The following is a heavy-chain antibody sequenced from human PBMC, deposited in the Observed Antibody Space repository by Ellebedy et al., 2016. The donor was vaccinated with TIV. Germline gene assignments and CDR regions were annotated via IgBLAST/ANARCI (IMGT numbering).Heavy chain of an antibody. D-gene: IGHD5-18*01. V-gene: IGHV3-23*01. CDR1: GFTFSNFA. J-gene: IGHJ4*02. CDR2: IVGGGA. Sequence: GESLKISCAASGFTFSNFAMSCVRQAPGKGLEWVSGIVGGGAERYADSVKGRFTISRDNSKNTVDLQMKSLRDEDTAVYFCAKDRTDGDGYWVFDSWGQGTLVTVSS. CDR3: AKDRTDGDGYWVFDS.